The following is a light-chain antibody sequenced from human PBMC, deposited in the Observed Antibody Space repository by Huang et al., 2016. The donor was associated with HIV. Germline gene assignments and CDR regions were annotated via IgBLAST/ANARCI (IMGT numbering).Light chain of an antibody. CDR2: CAS. CDR1: QSVLYSSSNNNY. Sequence: DIVMTQSPDSLAVSLGERATINCKSSQSVLYSSSNNNYLAWYQQKPGQSPKLLIYCASTRISGVPDRFSGSGSGTVFTLTISSLQAEDVAVYYCQQYYSPPFNFGPGTKVEI. V-gene: IGKV4-1*01. J-gene: IGKJ3*01. CDR3: QQYYSPPFN.